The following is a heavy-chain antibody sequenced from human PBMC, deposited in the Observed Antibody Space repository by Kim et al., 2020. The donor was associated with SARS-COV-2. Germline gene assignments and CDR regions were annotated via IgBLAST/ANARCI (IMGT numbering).Heavy chain of an antibody. J-gene: IGHJ3*02. CDR3: TTDGDVLVSRLGDAFDI. CDR1: GFTFSNAW. Sequence: GGSLRLSCAASGFTFSNAWMSWVRQAPGKGLEWVGRIKSKTDGGTTDYAAPVKGRFTISRDDSKNTLYLQMNSLKTEDTAVYYCTTDGDVLVSRLGDAFDIWGQGTMVTVSS. V-gene: IGHV3-15*01. CDR2: IKSKTDGGTT. D-gene: IGHD2-15*01.